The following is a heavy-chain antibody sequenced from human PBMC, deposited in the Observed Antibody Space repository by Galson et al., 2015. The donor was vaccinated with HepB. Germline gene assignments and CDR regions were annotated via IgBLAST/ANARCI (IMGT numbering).Heavy chain of an antibody. Sequence: SVKVSCKASGYTFTSYDINWVRQATGQGLEWMGWMNPNSGNTGYAQKFQGRVTMTRNTSISTAYMELSSLRSEDTAVYYCARAGYCSSTSCYNGGGDFEPYYYYGMDVWGQGTTVTVSS. CDR2: MNPNSGNT. J-gene: IGHJ6*02. CDR1: GYTFTSYD. V-gene: IGHV1-8*01. CDR3: ARAGYCSSTSCYNGGGDFEPYYYYGMDV. D-gene: IGHD2-2*02.